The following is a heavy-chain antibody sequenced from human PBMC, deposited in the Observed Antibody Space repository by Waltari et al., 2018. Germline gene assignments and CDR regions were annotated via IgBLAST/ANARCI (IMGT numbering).Heavy chain of an antibody. CDR2: VYYNGNV. Sequence: QLQLQESGPRLVKSSETLSLTCPVPGGSISTSTHYWAWIRQTPGKGPEWFGSVYYNGNVYYNPSLESRVTMSVDTSKNHFSLDLESVTTPDTSIYFCARSFGGSGSYKFDFWGQGILVTVSS. CDR1: GGSISTSTHY. D-gene: IGHD3-10*01. V-gene: IGHV4-39*02. CDR3: ARSFGGSGSYKFDF. J-gene: IGHJ4*02.